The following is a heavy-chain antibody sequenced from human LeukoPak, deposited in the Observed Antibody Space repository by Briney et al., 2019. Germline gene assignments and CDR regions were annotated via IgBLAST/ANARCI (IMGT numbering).Heavy chain of an antibody. Sequence: TSETLSLTCTVSGGSINSYYWSWIRQPAGKGLEWIGSIYTSGTTNYNPSLKSRVSMSVDTSKNQFSLKLSSLTAADTAVYYCVRDGRGYCSSSSVCYSWFDPWGQGTLVAVSS. CDR2: IYTSGTT. CDR3: VRDGRGYCSSSSVCYSWFDP. D-gene: IGHD2-2*01. J-gene: IGHJ5*02. CDR1: GGSINSYY. V-gene: IGHV4-4*07.